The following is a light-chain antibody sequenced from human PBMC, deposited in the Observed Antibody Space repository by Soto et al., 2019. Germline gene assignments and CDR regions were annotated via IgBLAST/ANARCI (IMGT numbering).Light chain of an antibody. CDR2: GAS. J-gene: IGKJ5*01. Sequence: TVLTQSPGTLSLSXXXXXXXSXXXSQSVSNSYLAWYQQKPGQAPRLLIYGASSRATGIPDRFSGSGSGTDFTLAISRLEPEDFAVFYCQQYAVSPITFGQGTRLEI. CDR1: QSVSNSY. V-gene: IGKV3-20*01. CDR3: QQYAVSPIT.